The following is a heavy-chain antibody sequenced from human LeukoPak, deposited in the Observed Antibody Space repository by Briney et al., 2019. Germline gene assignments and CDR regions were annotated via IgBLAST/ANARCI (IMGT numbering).Heavy chain of an antibody. J-gene: IGHJ4*02. CDR3: ARAQWEVRGASGYYIDY. D-gene: IGHD3-10*01. V-gene: IGHV4-4*07. Sequence: SETLSLTCTVSGGPISSYYWSWIRQPAGKGLEWIGRIYTSGSTNYNPSLRSRVTMSVDTSKNQFSLKLSSVTAADTAVYYCARAQWEVRGASGYYIDYWGQGTLVTVSS. CDR2: IYTSGST. CDR1: GGPISSYY.